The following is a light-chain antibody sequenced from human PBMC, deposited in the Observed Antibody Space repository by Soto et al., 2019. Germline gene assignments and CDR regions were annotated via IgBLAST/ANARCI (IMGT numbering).Light chain of an antibody. J-gene: IGKJ1*01. Sequence: DVVMTQSPVSLPVTLGQPASISCRSSQSLVHSDGNTYLIWFLQRPGLSPRRLIYKVSNRDSGVPDRISGSGSGTDFTLKIGRVEAEDVGVYYCMQGAHWPPTFGQGTRVEI. V-gene: IGKV2-30*02. CDR3: MQGAHWPPT. CDR2: KVS. CDR1: QSLVHSDGNTY.